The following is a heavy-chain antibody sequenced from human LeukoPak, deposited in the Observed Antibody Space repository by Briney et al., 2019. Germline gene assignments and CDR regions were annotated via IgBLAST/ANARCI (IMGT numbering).Heavy chain of an antibody. D-gene: IGHD3-22*01. CDR2: IYTSGST. CDR1: GGSISSGSYY. V-gene: IGHV4-61*02. J-gene: IGHJ4*02. Sequence: SETLSLTCTVSGGSISSGSYYWSWIRQPAGKGLEWIGRIYTSGSTNYNPSLKSRVTISVDTSKNEFSLNLSSVAAADTAAYYCASGYYYRGDYWGQGTLVTVSS. CDR3: ASGYYYRGDY.